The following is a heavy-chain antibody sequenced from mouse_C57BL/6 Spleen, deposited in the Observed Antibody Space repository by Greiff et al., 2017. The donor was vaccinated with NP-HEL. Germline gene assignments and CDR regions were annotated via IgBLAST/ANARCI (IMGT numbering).Heavy chain of an antibody. J-gene: IGHJ3*01. CDR2: IYPGDGDT. CDR1: GYAFSSSW. D-gene: IGHD1-2*01. V-gene: IGHV1-82*01. CDR3: ARGYGFAY. Sequence: VKLMESGPELVKPGASVKISCKASGYAFSSSWMNWVKQRPGKGLEWIGRIYPGDGDTNYNGKFKGKATLTADKSSSTAYMQLSSLTSEDSAVYFCARGYGFAYWGQGTLVTVSA.